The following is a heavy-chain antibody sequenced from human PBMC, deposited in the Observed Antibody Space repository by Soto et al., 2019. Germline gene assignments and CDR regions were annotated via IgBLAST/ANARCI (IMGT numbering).Heavy chain of an antibody. CDR2: IYPGASDI. Sequence: RGESLKISCQAPGYTFIYFWVASVRQVPGKGLEWMGVIYPGASDIRYSPSFEGHVTISADKSTNTAYLQWSSLEAADTAIYYCARQGTSRGSTGYFNPWGQGTPVTVSS. CDR1: GYTFIYFW. D-gene: IGHD3-10*01. V-gene: IGHV5-51*01. CDR3: ARQGTSRGSTGYFNP. J-gene: IGHJ5*02.